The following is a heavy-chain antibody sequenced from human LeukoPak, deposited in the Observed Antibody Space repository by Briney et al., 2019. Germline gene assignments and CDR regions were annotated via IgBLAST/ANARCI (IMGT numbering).Heavy chain of an antibody. Sequence: ASVKVSCKASGYTFTNYGITRVRQAPGQGFELMGWVSVYSDKTYYQQKLQRRVTMTTDTSTYTAHMELRSLTSDDTAVYYCARSVPVGGAEDCWGQGTLVTVSS. CDR2: VSVYSDKT. J-gene: IGHJ4*02. CDR1: GYTFTNYG. CDR3: ARSVPVGGAEDC. V-gene: IGHV1-18*01. D-gene: IGHD2-15*01.